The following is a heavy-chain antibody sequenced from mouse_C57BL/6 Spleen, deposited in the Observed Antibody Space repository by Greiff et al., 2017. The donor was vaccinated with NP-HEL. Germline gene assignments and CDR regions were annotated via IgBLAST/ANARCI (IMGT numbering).Heavy chain of an antibody. CDR3: ARSRYYGSTYYAMDY. J-gene: IGHJ4*01. Sequence: QVQLQQPGAELVRPGSSVKLSCKASGYTFTSYWMDWVKQRPGQGLEWIGNIYPSDSETHYNQKFKDKATLTVDKSSSTAYMQLSSLTSEDSAVYYCARSRYYGSTYYAMDYWGQGTSVTVSS. D-gene: IGHD1-1*01. CDR1: GYTFTSYW. CDR2: IYPSDSET. V-gene: IGHV1-61*01.